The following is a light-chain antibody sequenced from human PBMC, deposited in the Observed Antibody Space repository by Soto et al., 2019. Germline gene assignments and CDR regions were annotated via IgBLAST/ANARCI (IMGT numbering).Light chain of an antibody. CDR3: SSYAGSKNVV. CDR2: EVS. Sequence: QSALTQPPSASGSPGQSVTISCTGTSSDVGGYNYVSWYQQHPGKAPKLMIYEVSKWPSGVPDRFSGSKSGNTASLTVSGLQAEDEADYYCSSYAGSKNVVFGGGTKLTVL. V-gene: IGLV2-8*01. J-gene: IGLJ2*01. CDR1: SSDVGGYNY.